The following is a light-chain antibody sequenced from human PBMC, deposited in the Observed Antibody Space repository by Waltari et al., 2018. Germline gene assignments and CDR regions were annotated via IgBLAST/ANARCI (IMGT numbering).Light chain of an antibody. V-gene: IGLV2-11*01. Sequence: QSALTQPRSVSGSPGQSVTISCTGTSSDVGGYNYVSWYQQDPGKAPKLMIYETNKRPSGVPYRFSGSKSGNTASLTISGVQAEDEADYYCCSYVGPNTFWVFGGGTKLTVL. J-gene: IGLJ3*02. CDR2: ETN. CDR3: CSYVGPNTFWV. CDR1: SSDVGGYNY.